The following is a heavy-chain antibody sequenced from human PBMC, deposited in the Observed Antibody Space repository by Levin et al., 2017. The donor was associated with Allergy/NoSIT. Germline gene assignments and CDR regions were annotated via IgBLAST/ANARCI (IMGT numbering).Heavy chain of an antibody. D-gene: IGHD4-17*01. CDR1: GGSISSSSYY. V-gene: IGHV4-39*01. Sequence: SETLSLTCTVSGGSISSSSYYWGWIRQPPGKGLEWIGSIYYSGSTYYNPSLKSRVTISVDTSKNQFSLKLSSVTAADTAVYYCARRTYGDSANFDYWGQGTLVTVSS. CDR3: ARRTYGDSANFDY. CDR2: IYYSGST. J-gene: IGHJ4*02.